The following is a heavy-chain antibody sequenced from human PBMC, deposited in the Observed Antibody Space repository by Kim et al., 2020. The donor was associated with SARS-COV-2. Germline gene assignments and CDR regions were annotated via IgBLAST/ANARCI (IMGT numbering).Heavy chain of an antibody. D-gene: IGHD3-10*01. Sequence: SETLSLTCTVSGGSISSSSYYWGWIRQPPGKGLEWIGSIYYSGSTYYNPSLKSRVTISVDTSKNQFSLKLSSVTAADTAVYYCARLSYDAFDIWGQGTMVTVSS. CDR2: IYYSGST. CDR3: ARLSYDAFDI. V-gene: IGHV4-39*01. J-gene: IGHJ3*02. CDR1: GGSISSSSYY.